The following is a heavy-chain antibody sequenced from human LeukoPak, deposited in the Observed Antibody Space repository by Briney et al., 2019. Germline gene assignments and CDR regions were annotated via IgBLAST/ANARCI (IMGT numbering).Heavy chain of an antibody. Sequence: GGSLRLSCAASGFTFSSYWMHWVRQAPGKGLVWVSRINSDGSTTSYADSVKGRFTISRDNAKNTLYLQMNILRDEDTAVYYCARVSYYDRSGYYSPFESWGQGTLVTVSS. V-gene: IGHV3-74*01. J-gene: IGHJ4*02. CDR2: INSDGSTT. CDR1: GFTFSSYW. D-gene: IGHD3-22*01. CDR3: ARVSYYDRSGYYSPFES.